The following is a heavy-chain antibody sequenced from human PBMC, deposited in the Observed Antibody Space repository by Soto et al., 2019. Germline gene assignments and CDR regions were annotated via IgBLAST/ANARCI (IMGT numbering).Heavy chain of an antibody. V-gene: IGHV3-72*01. J-gene: IGHJ4*02. CDR3: ARLSLEYYFDY. CDR1: GFTFSDHY. Sequence: GGSLRLSCAASGFTFSDHYMDWVRQAPGKGLEWVGRTRNKANSYTTEYAASVKGRFTISRDDSKNSLYLQMNSLKTEDTAVYYCARLSLEYYFDYWGQGTLGTVSS. CDR2: TRNKANSYTT.